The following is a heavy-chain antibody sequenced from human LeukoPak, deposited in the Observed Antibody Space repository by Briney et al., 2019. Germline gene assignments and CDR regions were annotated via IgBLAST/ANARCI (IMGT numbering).Heavy chain of an antibody. CDR2: ISSSSSYI. CDR1: GFTFSSYS. CDR3: ARGLYCSSTSCQPDY. J-gene: IGHJ4*02. Sequence: GGSLRLSCAASGFTFSSYSMNWVRQAPGKGLEWVSSISSSSSYIYYADSVKGRFTISRDNAKNSLYLQMNSLRAEDTAVYYCARGLYCSSTSCQPDYWGQGTLVTVSS. D-gene: IGHD2-2*01. V-gene: IGHV3-21*01.